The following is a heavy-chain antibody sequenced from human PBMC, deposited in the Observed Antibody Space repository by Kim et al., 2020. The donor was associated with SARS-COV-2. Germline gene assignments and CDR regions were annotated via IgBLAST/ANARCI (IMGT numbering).Heavy chain of an antibody. D-gene: IGHD3-10*01. V-gene: IGHV3-23*01. J-gene: IGHJ4*02. Sequence: KGRLTISKDTAKNTLYLQMNSMRAEDTAVYYCAKSPNTYYYGSGSYTFDYWGQGTLVTVSS. CDR3: AKSPNTYYYGSGSYTFDY.